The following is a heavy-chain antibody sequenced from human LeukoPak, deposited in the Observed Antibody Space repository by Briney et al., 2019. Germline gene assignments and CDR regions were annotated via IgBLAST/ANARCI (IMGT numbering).Heavy chain of an antibody. CDR1: GGSFSGYY. CDR2: INNSGST. V-gene: IGHV4-34*01. CDR3: ARGYCSSTSCWNYFDY. Sequence: SSETVSLTCAVYGGSFSGYYWSWIRQPPGKGLEWIGEINNSGSTNYNPSLKSRVTLSVDTSKNQFSLKLSSVTAADTAVYYCARGYCSSTSCWNYFDYWGQGTLVTVSS. J-gene: IGHJ4*02. D-gene: IGHD2-2*01.